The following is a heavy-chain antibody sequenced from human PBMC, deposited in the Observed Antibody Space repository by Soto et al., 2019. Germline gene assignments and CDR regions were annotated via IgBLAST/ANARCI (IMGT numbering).Heavy chain of an antibody. D-gene: IGHD6-19*01. CDR2: ISSSGGST. Sequence: GGSLRLSCAASGFTFSSYAMSWVRQAPGKGLEWVSVISSSGGSTYYADSVKGRFTISRDNSKNTLYLQMNSLRAEDTAVYYCAKGGRQWLVTSDFNYWGQGALVTVSS. CDR1: GFTFSSYA. CDR3: AKGGRQWLVTSDFNY. J-gene: IGHJ4*02. V-gene: IGHV3-23*01.